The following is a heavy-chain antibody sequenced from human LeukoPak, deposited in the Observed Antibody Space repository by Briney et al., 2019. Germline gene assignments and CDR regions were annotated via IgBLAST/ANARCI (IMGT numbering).Heavy chain of an antibody. CDR2: INHSGST. D-gene: IGHD3-3*01. V-gene: IGHV4-34*01. Sequence: PSEALSLTCAVYGGSFSGYYWSWIRQPPGKGLEWIGEINHSGSTNYNPSLKSRVTISVDTSKNQFSLQLSSVTPEDTAVYYCARDPSYDQGLDYWGQGTLVTVSS. CDR1: GGSFSGYY. CDR3: ARDPSYDQGLDY. J-gene: IGHJ4*02.